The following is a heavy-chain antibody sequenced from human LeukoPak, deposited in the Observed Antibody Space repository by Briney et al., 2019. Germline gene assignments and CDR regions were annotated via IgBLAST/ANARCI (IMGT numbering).Heavy chain of an antibody. CDR2: IYYSGST. V-gene: IGHV4-61*08. CDR1: GGSISSGGYY. Sequence: SETLSLTCTVSGGSISSGGYYWSWIRQPPGKGLEWIGYIYYSGSTNYNPSLKSRVTISVDTSKNQFSLKLSSVTAADTAVYYCARLFYRTFDYWGQGTLVTVSS. CDR3: ARLFYRTFDY. D-gene: IGHD3-3*01. J-gene: IGHJ4*02.